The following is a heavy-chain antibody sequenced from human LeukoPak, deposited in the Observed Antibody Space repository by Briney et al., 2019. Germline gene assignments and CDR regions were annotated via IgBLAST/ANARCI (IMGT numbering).Heavy chain of an antibody. CDR2: ISYDGSNK. V-gene: IGHV3-30*18. CDR3: AKDATDYFDY. J-gene: IGHJ4*02. CDR1: GFTFSSYG. D-gene: IGHD2-15*01. Sequence: PGGSLRLSCAASGFTFSSYGMHWVRQAPGKGLEWVAVISYDGSNKYYADSVKGRFTISRDNSKNTLYLQMNSLRAEGTAVYYCAKDATDYFDYWGQGTLVTVSS.